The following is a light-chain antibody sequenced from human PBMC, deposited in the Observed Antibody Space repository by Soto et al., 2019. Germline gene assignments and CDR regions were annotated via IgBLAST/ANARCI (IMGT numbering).Light chain of an antibody. CDR1: QSVSSN. CDR2: GAS. Sequence: EIVMTQSPATLSVSPGGRATLSCRASQSVSSNLGWYQQKPGQAPRLLIYGASARATGIPARFSGSGSGTEFTLTISSLQSEDFAVYYCQQYNNWPLSFGGGTKVEIK. V-gene: IGKV3-15*01. CDR3: QQYNNWPLS. J-gene: IGKJ4*01.